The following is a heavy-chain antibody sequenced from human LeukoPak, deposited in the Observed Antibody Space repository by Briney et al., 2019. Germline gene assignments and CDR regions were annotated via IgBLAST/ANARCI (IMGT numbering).Heavy chain of an antibody. CDR1: GSSITSNYY. J-gene: IGHJ4*02. D-gene: IGHD2-8*01. Sequence: PSETLSLTCTVSGSSITSNYYWACFRQPPGKGLEWIATVFQLQTVRSFYNKSLESRVTMSLDTSQNQFSLNLTSVTAADTALYFCARVLHAPKFIDSWGQGTLVTVSS. CDR2: VFQLQTVRS. CDR3: ARVLHAPKFIDS. V-gene: IGHV4-38-2*02.